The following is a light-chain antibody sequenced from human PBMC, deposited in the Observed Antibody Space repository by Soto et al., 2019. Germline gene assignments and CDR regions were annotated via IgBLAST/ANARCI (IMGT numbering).Light chain of an antibody. CDR2: LGY. V-gene: IGKV2-28*01. Sequence: DIVMTQSPLSLPVTPGEPASISCRSSQSLLRNNGYNYLHWYLQKPGQSPQLLIFLGYNRASGVLVRFSGSGSGTNFTLKISRVEADDVGVYHCMQALQAPSTFGQGTKV. CDR3: MQALQAPST. J-gene: IGKJ1*01. CDR1: QSLLRNNGYNY.